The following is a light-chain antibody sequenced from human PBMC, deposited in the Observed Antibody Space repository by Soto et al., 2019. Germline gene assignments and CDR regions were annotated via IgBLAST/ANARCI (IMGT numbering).Light chain of an antibody. J-gene: IGKJ1*01. CDR1: QAISSY. CDR3: QQLNSYPRT. CDR2: GAS. V-gene: IGKV1-9*01. Sequence: IQLTQSPSSLSASVGDRVTITCRASQAISSYLAWYQQKPGRAPNLLIYGASTLQSGVPSRFSGSGSGTGFTLTISSLQPEDFATYYCQQLNSYPRTFGQGTKVEIK.